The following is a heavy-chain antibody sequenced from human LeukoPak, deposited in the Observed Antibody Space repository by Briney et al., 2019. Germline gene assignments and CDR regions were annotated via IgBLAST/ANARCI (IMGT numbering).Heavy chain of an antibody. CDR3: ARGGDTSNWYPGYFDY. J-gene: IGHJ4*02. D-gene: IGHD6-13*01. V-gene: IGHV3-74*01. CDR2: IKSDGSST. CDR1: GFTFSNYW. Sequence: GGSLRLSCAASGFTFSNYWMHWVRQAPGKGPVWVSRIKSDGSSTRFADSVQGRFTISRDNGKNTVYLQMNSLRAEDTAVYYCARGGDTSNWYPGYFDYWGQGALVTVST.